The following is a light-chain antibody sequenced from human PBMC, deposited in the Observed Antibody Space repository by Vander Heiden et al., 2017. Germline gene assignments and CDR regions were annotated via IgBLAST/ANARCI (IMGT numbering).Light chain of an antibody. V-gene: IGKV2-28*01. CDR2: WGS. CDR1: QSLLHRNGYNY. CDR3: MQALQTPYT. J-gene: IGKJ2*01. Sequence: DIVVTQSPLSLHVTPGEPASISCRSSQSLLHRNGYNYFHWFLQKPGQSPQLLIYWGSNRASGVPDRFSGSGSGRYFTLQISRVEAEDVGVYYCMQALQTPYTFGQGTKLVIK.